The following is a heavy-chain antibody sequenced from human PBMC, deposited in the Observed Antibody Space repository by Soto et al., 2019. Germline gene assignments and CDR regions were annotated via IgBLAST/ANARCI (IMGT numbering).Heavy chain of an antibody. J-gene: IGHJ4*02. CDR3: ASTYYTESGGPFVY. Sequence: PSETLSLTCTVSGDSICSGGYYWSWIRQDPGKGLEWIGYIYFSGTTYYNPSLESRVTISVDTSDNQFSLKLNSVTAADAALYYFASTYYTESGGPFVYWGQGPL. CDR2: IYFSGTT. CDR1: GDSICSGGYY. V-gene: IGHV4-31*03. D-gene: IGHD2-15*01.